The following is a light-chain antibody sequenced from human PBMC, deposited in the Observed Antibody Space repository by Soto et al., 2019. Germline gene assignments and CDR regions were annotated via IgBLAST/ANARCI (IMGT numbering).Light chain of an antibody. CDR1: SSDVGGHNS. CDR2: DVS. Sequence: QSALTQPASVSGSPGQSITISCTGTSSDVGGHNSVSWYQQHPGKAPKFMIYDVSNRPSGVSNRFSGSKSGNTASLTISGLQAEDEADYYCSSYTDTSTVVFGGGTKVTVL. CDR3: SSYTDTSTVV. J-gene: IGLJ2*01. V-gene: IGLV2-14*01.